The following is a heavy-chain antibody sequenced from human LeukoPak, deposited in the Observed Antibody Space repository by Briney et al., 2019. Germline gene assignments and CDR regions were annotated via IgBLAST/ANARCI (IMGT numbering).Heavy chain of an antibody. CDR1: GDSVPSNSAA. Sequence: SQTLSLTCAISGDSVPSNSAAWIWIRQSPSRGLEWLGRTYYRSKWYNDYAVSVKSRITINPDTSKNQFSLQLNSVTPEDTAVYYCARGPGKDLRYFDYWGQGTLVTVSS. J-gene: IGHJ4*02. CDR2: TYYRSKWYN. D-gene: IGHD3-10*01. CDR3: ARGPGKDLRYFDY. V-gene: IGHV6-1*01.